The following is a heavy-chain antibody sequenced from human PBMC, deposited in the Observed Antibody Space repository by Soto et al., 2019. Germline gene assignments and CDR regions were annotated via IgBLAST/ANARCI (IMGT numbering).Heavy chain of an antibody. CDR3: ARRHLAVAVSPWFDP. Sequence: QVTLKESGPVLVKPTETLTLRCTVSGLSITDSEMGVSWIRQPPGQPLEWLAHIDSSGEKSYRTFLKSRLAISKDTSKCQIVLTMTNMDPADTATYYCARRHLAVAVSPWFDPCGQGIPVTVYS. J-gene: IGHJ5*02. V-gene: IGHV2-26*01. D-gene: IGHD6-19*01. CDR1: GLSITDSEMG. CDR2: IDSSGEK.